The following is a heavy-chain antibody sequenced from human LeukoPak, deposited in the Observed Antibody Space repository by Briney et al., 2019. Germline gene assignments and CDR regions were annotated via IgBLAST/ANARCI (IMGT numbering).Heavy chain of an antibody. D-gene: IGHD6-19*01. CDR3: ARLAHPYGSDWYFDF. CDR2: IFYSGTT. J-gene: IGHJ4*02. CDR1: GDSINNYY. Sequence: SETLSLTCTVSGDSINNYYWSWIRQPPGKGLEWIGYIFYSGTTNYNAPLKTRFAISVETSTNQFSLRLSSVTAADTAVYYCARLAHPYGSDWYFDFWGPGTLVSVSS. V-gene: IGHV4-59*08.